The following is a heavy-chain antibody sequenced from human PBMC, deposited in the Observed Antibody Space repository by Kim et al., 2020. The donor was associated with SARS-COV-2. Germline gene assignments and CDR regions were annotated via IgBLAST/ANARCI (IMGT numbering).Heavy chain of an antibody. CDR1: GFTFSSYS. D-gene: IGHD3-22*01. J-gene: IGHJ3*02. Sequence: GGSLRLSCAASGFTFSSYSMNWVRQAPGKGLEWVSSISSSSSYIYYADSVKGRFTISRDNAKNSLCLQMNSLRAEDTAVYYCARAGRITMIVVVEGGAFDIWGQGTMVTVSS. CDR2: ISSSSSYI. CDR3: ARAGRITMIVVVEGGAFDI. V-gene: IGHV3-21*01.